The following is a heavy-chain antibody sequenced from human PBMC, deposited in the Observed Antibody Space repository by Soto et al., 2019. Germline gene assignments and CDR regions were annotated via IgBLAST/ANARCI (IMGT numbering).Heavy chain of an antibody. CDR3: ARGSSSSWDKPEGFCDY. CDR2: IIPILGIA. CDR1: GGTFTSYT. D-gene: IGHD6-13*01. J-gene: IGHJ4*02. Sequence: QVRLVQSGAEVKKPGSSVKVSCKAAGGTFTSYTISWVRQAPGQGLEWMGRIIPILGIANYAQKFQGRVTITADKSTSTAYRELSSLRSEDTAVYYCARGSSSSWDKPEGFCDYWGQGTLVTVSS. V-gene: IGHV1-69*02.